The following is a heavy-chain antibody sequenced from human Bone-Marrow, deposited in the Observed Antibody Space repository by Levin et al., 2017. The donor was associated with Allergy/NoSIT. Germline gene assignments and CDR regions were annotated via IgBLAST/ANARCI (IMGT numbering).Heavy chain of an antibody. CDR2: IWYDGSNK. CDR3: ARTYYDILTGYYNVIGSGHNYYGMDV. CDR1: GFTFSSYG. Sequence: GGSLRLSCAASGFTFSSYGMHWVRQAPGKGLEWVAVIWYDGSNKYYADSVKGRFTISRDNSKNTLYLQMNSLRAEDTAVYYCARTYYDILTGYYNVIGSGHNYYGMDVWGQGTTVTVSS. D-gene: IGHD3-9*01. J-gene: IGHJ6*02. V-gene: IGHV3-33*01.